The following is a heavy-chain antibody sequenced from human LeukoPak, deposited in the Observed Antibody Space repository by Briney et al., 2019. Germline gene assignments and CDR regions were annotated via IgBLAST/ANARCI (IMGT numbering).Heavy chain of an antibody. CDR3: ARVGRLGPPQNWFDP. J-gene: IGHJ5*02. Sequence: PSETLSLTCTVSGGSISSYYWSWIRQPPGKGLEWIGYIYYSGSTNYNPSLKSRVTISVDTSKNQFSLKLSSVTAADTAVYYCARVGRLGPPQNWFDPWGQGTLVTVSS. CDR1: GGSISSYY. CDR2: IYYSGST. V-gene: IGHV4-59*01. D-gene: IGHD2-21*01.